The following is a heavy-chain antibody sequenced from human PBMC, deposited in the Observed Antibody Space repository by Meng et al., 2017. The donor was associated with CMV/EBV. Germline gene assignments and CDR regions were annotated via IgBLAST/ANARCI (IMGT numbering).Heavy chain of an antibody. CDR1: GGTFSSYA. CDR2: IIPILGIA. D-gene: IGHD3-16*02. J-gene: IGHJ6*02. V-gene: IGHV1-69*10. CDR3: ARASFRFHYYYYGMDV. Sequence: SVKVSCKASGGTFSSYAISWVRQAPGQGLEWMGGIIPILGIANYAQKFQGRVTINADKATNTAYMELSSLRSEDTAVYYCARASFRFHYYYYGMDVWGQGTTVTVSS.